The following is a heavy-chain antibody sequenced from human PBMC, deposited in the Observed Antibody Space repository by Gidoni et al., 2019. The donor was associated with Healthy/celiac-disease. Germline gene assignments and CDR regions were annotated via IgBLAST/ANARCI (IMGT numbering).Heavy chain of an antibody. V-gene: IGHV1-18*04. Sequence: GYTFTSYGISWVRQAPGQGLEWMGWISAYNGNTNYAQKLQGRVTMTTDTSTSTAYMELRSLRSDDTAVYYCARAKCSSTSCYVDYYYGMDVWGQGTTVTVSS. J-gene: IGHJ6*02. CDR2: ISAYNGNT. CDR3: ARAKCSSTSCYVDYYYGMDV. CDR1: GYTFTSYG. D-gene: IGHD2-2*01.